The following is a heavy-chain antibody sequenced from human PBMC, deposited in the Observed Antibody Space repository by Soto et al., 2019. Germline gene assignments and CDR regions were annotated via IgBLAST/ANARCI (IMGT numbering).Heavy chain of an antibody. J-gene: IGHJ5*02. V-gene: IGHV6-1*01. D-gene: IGHD3-16*01. CDR3: ARGGVVRGSYYDYFDP. CDR1: GESVSGNTAG. CDR2: TYYRSKWYI. Sequence: SQTLSLTCGISGESVSGNTAGWSWIRQSPSRDLEWLGRTYYRSKWYIDYAVSVRSRITIAPDTSKNQFSLQLNSVTPDDMAVYFCARGGVVRGSYYDYFDPWGQGILVTVSS.